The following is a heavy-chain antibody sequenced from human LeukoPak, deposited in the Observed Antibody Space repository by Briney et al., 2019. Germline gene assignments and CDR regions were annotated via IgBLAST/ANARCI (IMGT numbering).Heavy chain of an antibody. CDR2: ITGSGGST. Sequence: GGPVSLSCAASGFTFNSYAMLWVPQSPGKGLEGVSAITGSGGSTYYADSVQGRFIISRDNSKHTLYLQMNSLRAEDTAVYYCAKRVYGSGSYSDALYYYYGMDVWGQGPTVSVSS. J-gene: IGHJ6*02. V-gene: IGHV3-23*01. CDR1: GFTFNSYA. D-gene: IGHD3-10*01. CDR3: AKRVYGSGSYSDALYYYYGMDV.